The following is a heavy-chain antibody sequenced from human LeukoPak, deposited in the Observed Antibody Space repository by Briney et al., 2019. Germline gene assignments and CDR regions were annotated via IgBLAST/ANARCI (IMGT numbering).Heavy chain of an antibody. J-gene: IGHJ6*03. D-gene: IGHD2-21*01. V-gene: IGHV4-31*03. Sequence: SETLSLTCTVSGGSISSGGYYWSWIRQHPGKGLEWIGYIYYSGSTYYNPSLKSRVTISVDTSKNQFSLKLSSVTAAGTAVYYCARGSDSGNMDVWGKGTTVTVSS. CDR2: IYYSGST. CDR1: GGSISSGGYY. CDR3: ARGSDSGNMDV.